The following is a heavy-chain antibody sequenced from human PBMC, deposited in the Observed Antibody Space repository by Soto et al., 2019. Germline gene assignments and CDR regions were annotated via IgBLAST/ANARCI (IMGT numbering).Heavy chain of an antibody. CDR3: AGGFVYYYDSSGYFKRYFQH. V-gene: IGHV1-3*01. Sequence: QVQLVQSGAEVKKPGASVKVSCKASGYTFTSYAMHWVRQAPGQRLEWMGWINAGNGNTKYSQKFQGRVTITRDTSASTAYMELSSLRSEDTAVYYCAGGFVYYYDSSGYFKRYFQHWGQGTLVTVSS. CDR2: INAGNGNT. D-gene: IGHD3-22*01. CDR1: GYTFTSYA. J-gene: IGHJ1*01.